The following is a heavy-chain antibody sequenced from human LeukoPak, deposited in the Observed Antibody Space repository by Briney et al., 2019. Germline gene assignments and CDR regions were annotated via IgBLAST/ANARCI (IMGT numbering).Heavy chain of an antibody. J-gene: IGHJ3*02. CDR1: GGPISSGGYY. CDR2: IYYSGST. Sequence: SQTLSLTCTVSGGPISSGGYYWSWIRQHPGKGLEWIGYIYYSGSTYYNPSLKSRVTISVDTSKNQFSLKLSSVTAADTAVYYCARGDYYDSSGYLFDTDAFDIWGQGTMVTVSS. V-gene: IGHV4-31*03. D-gene: IGHD3-22*01. CDR3: ARGDYYDSSGYLFDTDAFDI.